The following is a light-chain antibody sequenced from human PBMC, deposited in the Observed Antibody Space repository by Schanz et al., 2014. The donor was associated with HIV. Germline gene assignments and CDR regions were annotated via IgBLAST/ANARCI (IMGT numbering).Light chain of an antibody. CDR3: AAWDDSLNGPM. J-gene: IGLJ3*02. Sequence: QSVLTQPPSASGTPGQRVTISCSGSSSNIGSNYVYWYQQLPGMAPKLLIYSNDQRPSGVPDRFSGSKSGTSASLAISGLQSEDEADYHCAAWDDSLNGPMFGGGTKLTVL. CDR2: SND. V-gene: IGLV1-44*01. CDR1: SSNIGSNY.